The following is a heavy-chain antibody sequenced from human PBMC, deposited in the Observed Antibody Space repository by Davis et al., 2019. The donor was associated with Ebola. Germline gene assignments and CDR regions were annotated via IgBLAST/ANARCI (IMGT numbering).Heavy chain of an antibody. J-gene: IGHJ6*02. CDR1: GYTFTSHG. CDR2: ISAYNGNT. CDR3: ARAGRDILTGYPNYGMDV. V-gene: IGHV1-18*01. D-gene: IGHD3-9*01. Sequence: AASVKVSCKASGYTFTSHGISWVRQAPGQGLEWMGWISAYNGNTNYAQKLQGRVTMTTDTSTSTAYMELSRLRSDDTAVYYCARAGRDILTGYPNYGMDVWGQGTTVTVSS.